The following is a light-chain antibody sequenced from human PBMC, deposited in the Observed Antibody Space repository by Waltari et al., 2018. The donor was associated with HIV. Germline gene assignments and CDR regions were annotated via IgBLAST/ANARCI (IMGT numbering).Light chain of an antibody. Sequence: EIVLTQSPGTLSLSPGESATLSCRASQNVNTNFLAWYQQKPGQAPRLLVYVASNRDTGIPDRFTGSGSGTDFTLTISRLEPEDFAVYDCQQYDSSVPGYTFGQGTKLEIK. CDR2: VAS. J-gene: IGKJ2*01. CDR3: QQYDSSVPGYT. V-gene: IGKV3-20*01. CDR1: QNVNTNF.